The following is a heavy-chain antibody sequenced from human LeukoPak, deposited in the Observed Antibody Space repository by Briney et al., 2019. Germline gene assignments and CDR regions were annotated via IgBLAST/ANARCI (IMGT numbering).Heavy chain of an antibody. D-gene: IGHD2-15*01. CDR2: ISYDGSNK. Sequence: GGSLRLSCAASGFTFSSYAMHWVRQAPGKGLEWVAVISYDGSNKYYADAVKGRFTISRDNSKNTLYLQMNSRGAEDTAVYYCARGSELSGGNQHWGQGTLVTVSS. CDR3: ARGSELSGGNQH. V-gene: IGHV3-30-3*01. CDR1: GFTFSSYA. J-gene: IGHJ1*01.